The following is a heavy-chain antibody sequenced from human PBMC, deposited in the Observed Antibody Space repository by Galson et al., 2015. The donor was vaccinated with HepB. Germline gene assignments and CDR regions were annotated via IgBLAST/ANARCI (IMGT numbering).Heavy chain of an antibody. CDR3: ARGVMTPVVNAFDI. V-gene: IGHV1-69*13. Sequence: SVKVPCKASGGTFSNFAISWVRQAPGQGLEWMGQIIPIFGIANYPQKFRGTVTITADESTSTAYMELSSLRSGDAAVYYCARGVMTPVVNAFDIWGQETMVTVSS. CDR1: GGTFSNFA. D-gene: IGHD2-21*02. J-gene: IGHJ3*02. CDR2: IIPIFGIA.